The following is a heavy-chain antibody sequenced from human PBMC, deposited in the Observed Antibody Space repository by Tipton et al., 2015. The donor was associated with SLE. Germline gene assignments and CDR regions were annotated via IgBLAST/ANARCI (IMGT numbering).Heavy chain of an antibody. CDR1: GYSISSGYY. V-gene: IGHV4-38-2*02. Sequence: TLSLTCAVSGYSISSGYYWGWIRQPPGKGLEWIGSIYYSGSTYYNPSLKSRVTISVDRSKNQFSLKLSSVTAADTAVYYCAREDFWSGYFFDYWGQGTLATVSS. D-gene: IGHD3-3*01. CDR2: IYYSGST. CDR3: AREDFWSGYFFDY. J-gene: IGHJ4*02.